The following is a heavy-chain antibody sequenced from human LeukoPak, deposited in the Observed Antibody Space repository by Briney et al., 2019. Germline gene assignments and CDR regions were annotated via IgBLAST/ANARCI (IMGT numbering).Heavy chain of an antibody. J-gene: IGHJ4*02. V-gene: IGHV3-30*02. Sequence: GGSLRLSCAASGFTFSSYGMHWVRQAPGKGLEWVAFIRYDGSNKYYADSVKGRFTISRDNSKNTLYLQMNSLRAEDTAVYYCAEEVVPAAPLDYWGQGTLVTVSS. CDR1: GFTFSSYG. CDR2: IRYDGSNK. CDR3: AEEVVPAAPLDY. D-gene: IGHD2-2*01.